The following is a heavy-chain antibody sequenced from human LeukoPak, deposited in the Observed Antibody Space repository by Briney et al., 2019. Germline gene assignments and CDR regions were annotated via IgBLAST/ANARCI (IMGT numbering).Heavy chain of an antibody. V-gene: IGHV3-20*04. D-gene: IGHD4-17*01. Sequence: GGSLRLSCEASGFAFSFYAMSWLRQPPGKGLEWVSTINANSGTTSYAASVRGRFTISRDNAKNSLYLGMSSLRAEDTALYYCAREYGDYSSYFDLWGRGTLVTVSS. J-gene: IGHJ2*01. CDR1: GFAFSFYA. CDR3: AREYGDYSSYFDL. CDR2: INANSGTT.